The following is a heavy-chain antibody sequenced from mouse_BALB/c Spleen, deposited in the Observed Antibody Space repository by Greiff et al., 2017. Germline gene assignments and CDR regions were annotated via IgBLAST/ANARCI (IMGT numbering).Heavy chain of an antibody. V-gene: IGHV7-3*02. CDR1: GFTFTDYY. D-gene: IGHD2-1*01. CDR3: ARGYYGNFPWFDY. Sequence: EVKLVESGGGLVQPGGSLRLSCATSGFTFTDYYMSWVRQPPGKALEWLGFIRNKANGYTTEYSASVKGRFTISRDNSQSILYLQMNTLRAEDSATYYCARGYYGNFPWFDYWGQGTLVTVSA. J-gene: IGHJ3*01. CDR2: IRNKANGYTT.